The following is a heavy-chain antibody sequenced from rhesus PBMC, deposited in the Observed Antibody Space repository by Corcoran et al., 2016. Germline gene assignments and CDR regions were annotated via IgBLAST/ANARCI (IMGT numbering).Heavy chain of an antibody. Sequence: QVQLQESGPGLVKPSETLSLTCAVSGGSISSSNWWSWIRQSPGKGLEWIGYIYGGSGSTSYHPSLKSRVTISTDTSQNQFSLKLSSVTAADTAVYYCAGRLATVTLSYFDYWGQGVLVTVSS. CDR2: IYGGSGST. D-gene: IGHD5-36*02. CDR3: AGRLATVTLSYFDY. CDR1: GGSISSSNW. J-gene: IGHJ4*01. V-gene: IGHV4-65*01.